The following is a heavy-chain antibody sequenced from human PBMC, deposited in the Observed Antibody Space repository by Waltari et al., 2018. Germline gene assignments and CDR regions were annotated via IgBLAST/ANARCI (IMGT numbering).Heavy chain of an antibody. CDR2: VVDSGTT. V-gene: IGHV4-34*12. D-gene: IGHD2-15*01. J-gene: IGHJ4*02. Sequence: HVHLPQGGAGPLRTSETLSLPGGAYSLSVCGSYRGWIRQPPGQGLEWLGEVVDSGTTTYNPSLKTRVMISLDKAKKHFSLRLTSVTAADTAVYYCARAPRVVGDVYFFDSWGQGSLVTVSS. CDR1: SLSVCGSY. CDR3: ARAPRVVGDVYFFDS.